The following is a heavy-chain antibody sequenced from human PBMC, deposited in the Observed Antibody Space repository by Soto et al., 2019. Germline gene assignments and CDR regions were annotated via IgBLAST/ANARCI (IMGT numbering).Heavy chain of an antibody. D-gene: IGHD4-17*01. CDR1: GFSLNTSGVG. Sequence: QITLKESGPPLVKPTQTLTLTCTFSGFSLNTSGVGVGWVRQPPGRALEWLAVIYWTDDKRYSPSLKSRLSSTQDTSKNQVVLTMTNMDPMDTAIFFCAHKLPVTTSAFDIWGQGTMVTVSS. CDR2: IYWTDDK. CDR3: AHKLPVTTSAFDI. J-gene: IGHJ3*02. V-gene: IGHV2-5*01.